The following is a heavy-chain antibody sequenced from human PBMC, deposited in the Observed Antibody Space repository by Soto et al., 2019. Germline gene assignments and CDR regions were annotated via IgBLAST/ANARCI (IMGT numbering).Heavy chain of an antibody. Sequence: TSETLSLTCTVSGGSISSSSYYWGWIRQPPGKGLEWIGSIYYSGSTYYNPSLKSRVTISVDTSKNQFSLKLSSVTAADTAVYYCASLYYYDSSGYWGYYYYYGMDVWGQGTTVTVSS. CDR1: GGSISSSSYY. CDR3: ASLYYYDSSGYWGYYYYYGMDV. V-gene: IGHV4-39*01. D-gene: IGHD3-22*01. J-gene: IGHJ6*02. CDR2: IYYSGST.